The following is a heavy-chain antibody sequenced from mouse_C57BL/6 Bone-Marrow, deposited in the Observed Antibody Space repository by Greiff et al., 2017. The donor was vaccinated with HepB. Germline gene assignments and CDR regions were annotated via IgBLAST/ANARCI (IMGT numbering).Heavy chain of an antibody. CDR2: IWSGGST. J-gene: IGHJ4*01. CDR3: ARWNSFITTVVGDYAMDY. Sequence: QVQLQQSGPGLVQPSQSLSITCTVSGFSLTSYGVHWVRQSPGKGLEWLGVIWSGGSTDYNAAFISRLSISKDNSKSQVFFKMNSLQADDTAIYYCARWNSFITTVVGDYAMDYWGQGTSVTVSS. V-gene: IGHV2-2*01. CDR1: GFSLTSYG. D-gene: IGHD1-1*01.